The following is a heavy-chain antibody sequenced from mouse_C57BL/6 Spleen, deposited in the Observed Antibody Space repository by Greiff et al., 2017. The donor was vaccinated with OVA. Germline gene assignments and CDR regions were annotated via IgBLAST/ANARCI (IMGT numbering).Heavy chain of an antibody. CDR1: GFTFSSYA. V-gene: IGHV5-4*03. CDR3: ARGSGARTAQALAY. Sequence: DVMLVESGGGLVKPGGSLKLSCAASGFTFSSYAMSWVRQTPEKRLEWVATISDGGSYTYYPENVKGRFTISRDNAKNNLYLQMHNLKSEDTAMYYCARGSGARTAQALAYWGQGTLVTVSA. D-gene: IGHD3-2*02. CDR2: ISDGGSYT. J-gene: IGHJ3*01.